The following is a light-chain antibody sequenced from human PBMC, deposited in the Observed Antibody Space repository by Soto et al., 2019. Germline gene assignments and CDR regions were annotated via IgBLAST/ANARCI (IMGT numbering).Light chain of an antibody. Sequence: EIVLTQSPGTLSLSPGERATLSCSASQSVSSSYLAWYQQKPGQAPRLLIYGASTRATGIPARFSGSGSGTDFSLTINRLEPEDFAVYFCQQYGSSPITFGQGTRLEI. J-gene: IGKJ5*01. CDR3: QQYGSSPIT. V-gene: IGKV3-20*01. CDR2: GAS. CDR1: QSVSSSY.